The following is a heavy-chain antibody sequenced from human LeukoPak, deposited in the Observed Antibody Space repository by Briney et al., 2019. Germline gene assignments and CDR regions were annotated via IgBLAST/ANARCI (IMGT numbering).Heavy chain of an antibody. D-gene: IGHD2/OR15-2a*01. V-gene: IGHV3-23*01. CDR3: AREGPRGNSQFDY. Sequence: GGSLRLSCAASGFTFSSYAMSWVRQAPGKGLEWVSAISGSGGSTYYADSVKGRLTISRDNSKNTLYLQMNSLRSEDTAIYYCAREGPRGNSQFDYWGQGTLVTVSS. CDR1: GFTFSSYA. CDR2: ISGSGGST. J-gene: IGHJ4*02.